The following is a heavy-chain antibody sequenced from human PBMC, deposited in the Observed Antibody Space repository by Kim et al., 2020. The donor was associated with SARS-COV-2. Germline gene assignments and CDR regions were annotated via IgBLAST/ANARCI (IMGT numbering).Heavy chain of an antibody. Sequence: SETLSLTCAVSGGSISSSNWWSWVRQPPGKGLEWIGEIYHSGSTNYNPSLKSRVTISVDKSKNQFSLKLSSVTAADTAVYYCARDGGVLGRGDAFDIWGQGTMVTVSS. CDR3: ARDGGVLGRGDAFDI. CDR1: GGSISSSNW. V-gene: IGHV4-4*02. D-gene: IGHD2-8*02. CDR2: IYHSGST. J-gene: IGHJ3*02.